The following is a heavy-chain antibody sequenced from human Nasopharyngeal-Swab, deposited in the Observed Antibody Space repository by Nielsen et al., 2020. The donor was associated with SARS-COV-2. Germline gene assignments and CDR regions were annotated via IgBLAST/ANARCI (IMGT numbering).Heavy chain of an antibody. CDR1: GGTFSSYA. CDR3: ARIMVQGVIISGYYYGMDV. Sequence: SVKVSCKASGGTFSSYAISWVRQAPGQGLEWMGGIIPIFGTANYAQKFQGRVTITADESTSTAYMELSSLRSEDTAVYYCARIMVQGVIISGYYYGMDVWGQGTTVTVSS. V-gene: IGHV1-69*13. J-gene: IGHJ6*02. CDR2: IIPIFGTA. D-gene: IGHD3-10*01.